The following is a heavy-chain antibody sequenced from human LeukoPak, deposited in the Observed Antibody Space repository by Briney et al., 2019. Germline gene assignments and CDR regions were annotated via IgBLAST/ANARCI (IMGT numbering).Heavy chain of an antibody. V-gene: IGHV1-69*05. CDR1: GGTFSSYA. CDR2: IIPIFGTA. CDR3: ARDRGYGGNSIHNYYYYYMDV. D-gene: IGHD4-23*01. Sequence: ASVKVSCKASGGTFSSYAISWVRQAPGQGLEWMGGIIPIFGTANYAQKFQGRVTITTDESTSTAYMELSSLRSEDTAVYYCARDRGYGGNSIHNYYYYYMDVWGKGTTVTVSS. J-gene: IGHJ6*03.